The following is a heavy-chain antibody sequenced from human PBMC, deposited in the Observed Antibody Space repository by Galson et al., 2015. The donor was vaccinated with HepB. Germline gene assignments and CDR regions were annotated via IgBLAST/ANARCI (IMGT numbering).Heavy chain of an antibody. CDR1: GYTFTGYY. V-gene: IGHV1-2*02. D-gene: IGHD3-3*01. Sequence: SVKVSCKASGYTFTGYYMHWVRQAPGQGLEWMGWINPNSGGTNHAQKFQGRVTMTRDTSISTAYMELSRLRSDDTAVYYCARVLYDFWSGYWPAFDIWGQGTMVTVSS. J-gene: IGHJ3*02. CDR2: INPNSGGT. CDR3: ARVLYDFWSGYWPAFDI.